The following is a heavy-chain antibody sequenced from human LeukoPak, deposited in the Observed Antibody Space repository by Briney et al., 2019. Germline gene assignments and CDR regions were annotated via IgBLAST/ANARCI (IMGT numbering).Heavy chain of an antibody. Sequence: SETLSLTCAVYGGSFSGYYWSWIGQPPGKGLEWIGEINHSGSTNYNPSLKSRVTISVDTSKNQFSLKLSSVTAADTAVYYCARVNRYSSSWYMVDYFDYWGQGTLVTVSS. D-gene: IGHD6-13*01. V-gene: IGHV4-34*01. CDR3: ARVNRYSSSWYMVDYFDY. CDR2: INHSGST. J-gene: IGHJ4*02. CDR1: GGSFSGYY.